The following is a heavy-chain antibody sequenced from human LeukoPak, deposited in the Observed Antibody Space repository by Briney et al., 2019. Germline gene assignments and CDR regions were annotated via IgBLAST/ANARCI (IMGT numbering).Heavy chain of an antibody. CDR2: IYSGDST. J-gene: IGHJ5*02. Sequence: GGSLRLSCAASGFTFSSYAMSWVRQAPGKGLEWVSVIYSGDSTYYADSVKGRFTISRDNSKNTLYLQMNSLRAEDTAVYYCARDTPYYYDSSGYSASWGQGTLVTVSS. CDR3: ARDTPYYYDSSGYSAS. V-gene: IGHV3-23*03. CDR1: GFTFSSYA. D-gene: IGHD3-22*01.